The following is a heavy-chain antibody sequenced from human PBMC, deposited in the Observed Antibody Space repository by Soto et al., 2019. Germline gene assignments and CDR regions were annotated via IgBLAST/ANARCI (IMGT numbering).Heavy chain of an antibody. CDR1: GGSISSYY. V-gene: IGHV4-59*08. D-gene: IGHD3-16*01. CDR2: MYYSGST. J-gene: IGHJ3*02. Sequence: PSETLSVTCTVSGGSISSYYWSWIRQPPGKGLEWIGFMYYSGSTDYNPSLKSRVTISRDTSKNQFSLKLSSVTDADRAVYYCGWLLPKNLGGSFDIWGQGTLVTVSS. CDR3: GWLLPKNLGGSFDI.